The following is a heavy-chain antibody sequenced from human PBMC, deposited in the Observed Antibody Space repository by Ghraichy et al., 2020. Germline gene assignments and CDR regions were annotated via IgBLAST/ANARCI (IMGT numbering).Heavy chain of an antibody. CDR3: SRDRACAFDF. Sequence: GGSLRLSCAASGFSFSSYDMTWVRQAPGKGLEWVSYIRSGSGSTIFYADSVKGRFTISRENAQNTLYLQMNSLRADDTAIYYCSRDRACAFDFCGPGTLVTVSS. CDR2: IRSGSGSTI. J-gene: IGHJ4*02. V-gene: IGHV3-48*01. CDR1: GFSFSSYD.